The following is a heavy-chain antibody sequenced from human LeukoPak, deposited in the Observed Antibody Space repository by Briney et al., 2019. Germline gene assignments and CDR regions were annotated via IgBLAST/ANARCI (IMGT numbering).Heavy chain of an antibody. D-gene: IGHD4-17*01. J-gene: IGHJ5*02. CDR1: EYTFTGYY. V-gene: IGHV1-2*02. CDR2: IDPNTGDS. Sequence: ASVKVSCKASEYTFTGYYIHWVRQAPGQGLEWMGWIDPNTGDSNYVQKFQGRVTMTRDTSISTAYMELSRLRSDDTAVYYCARGPLGGDDNWFDPWGQGTLVTVSS. CDR3: ARGPLGGDDNWFDP.